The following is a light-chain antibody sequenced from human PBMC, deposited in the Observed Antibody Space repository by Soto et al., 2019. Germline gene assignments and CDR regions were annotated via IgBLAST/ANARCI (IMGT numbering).Light chain of an antibody. CDR3: GTWDGSLPEEV. CDR2: DNN. Sequence: QSVLTQSPSVSAAPGQKVTISCSGSSSNIGNNYVSWYQQLPGTAPKLLIYDNNKRPSGIPDRFSGSKSGTSGTLDITGLQTGDEADYYCGTWDGSLPEEVFGGGTQLTVL. CDR1: SSNIGNNY. J-gene: IGLJ2*01. V-gene: IGLV1-51*01.